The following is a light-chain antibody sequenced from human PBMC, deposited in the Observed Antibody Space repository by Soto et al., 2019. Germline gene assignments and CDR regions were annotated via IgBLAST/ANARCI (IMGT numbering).Light chain of an antibody. CDR3: SSYTNPNTLV. J-gene: IGLJ2*01. V-gene: IGLV2-14*01. Sequence: QSALIQPASVSGSPGQSITISCTGTTSDVGGYNHVSWFQQHQGKVPKLMIYDVNNRPSGVSNRFSGSKSGNTASLTISGLQAEDEADYYCSSYTNPNTLVFGGGTKLTVL. CDR1: TSDVGGYNH. CDR2: DVN.